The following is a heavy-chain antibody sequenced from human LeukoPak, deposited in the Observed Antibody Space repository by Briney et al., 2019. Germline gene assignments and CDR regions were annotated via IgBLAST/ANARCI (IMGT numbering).Heavy chain of an antibody. V-gene: IGHV4-59*01. J-gene: IGHJ6*04. CDR3: ARVVCSSTSCYPTGYYYGMDV. Sequence: SETLSLTCNVSGGSISSYYWSWIRQPPGKGLEWIGYIYYSGSTNYNPSLKSRVTISVDTSKNQFSLKLSSVTAADTAVYYCARVVCSSTSCYPTGYYYGMDVWGKGTTVTVSS. CDR2: IYYSGST. CDR1: GGSISSYY. D-gene: IGHD2-2*01.